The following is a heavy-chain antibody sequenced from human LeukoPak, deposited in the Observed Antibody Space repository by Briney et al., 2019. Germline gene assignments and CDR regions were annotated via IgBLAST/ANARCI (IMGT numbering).Heavy chain of an antibody. CDR1: GYTFTSYD. D-gene: IGHD3-3*01. CDR3: ARVPYYDFWSGYYRGGAYNWFDP. Sequence: ASVKVSCKASGYTFTSYDINWVRQATGQGLEWMGWMNPNSGNTGYAQKFQGRVTMTRNTSISTAYMELSSLRSEDTAVYYCARVPYYDFWSGYYRGGAYNWFDPWGQGTLVTVSS. CDR2: MNPNSGNT. V-gene: IGHV1-8*01. J-gene: IGHJ5*02.